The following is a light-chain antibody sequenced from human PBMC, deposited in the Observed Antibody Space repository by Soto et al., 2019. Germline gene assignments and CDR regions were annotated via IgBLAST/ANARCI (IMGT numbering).Light chain of an antibody. CDR1: RSVSSTY. V-gene: IGKV3-20*01. Sequence: ISLTQSPCTLALSPGETATLSCRASRSVSSTYLAWYQQRPGKAPRLLINRASNRATGIPERFTGSGSGTDFTLTINRLEPADFEVYYCQHYGSSPRTFGQGTKVDIK. J-gene: IGKJ1*01. CDR2: RAS. CDR3: QHYGSSPRT.